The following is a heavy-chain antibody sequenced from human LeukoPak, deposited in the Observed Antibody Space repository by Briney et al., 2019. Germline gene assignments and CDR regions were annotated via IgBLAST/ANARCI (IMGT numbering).Heavy chain of an antibody. J-gene: IGHJ6*03. Sequence: PGGSLRLSCAASGFTFSSYGMSWVRQAPGKGLEWVSAISGSGGSTYYADSVKGRFTISRDNSKNTLYLQMNSLRAEDTAVYYCANLPRRDYGDYYYYYMDVWGKGTTVTISS. CDR2: ISGSGGST. D-gene: IGHD4-17*01. V-gene: IGHV3-23*01. CDR3: ANLPRRDYGDYYYYYMDV. CDR1: GFTFSSYG.